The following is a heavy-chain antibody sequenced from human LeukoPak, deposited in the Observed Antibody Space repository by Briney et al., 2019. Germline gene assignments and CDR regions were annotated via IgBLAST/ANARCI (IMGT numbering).Heavy chain of an antibody. V-gene: IGHV3-21*01. J-gene: IGHJ6*03. Sequence: PGGSLRLSCAASGFTFSSYSMNWVRQAPGKGLEWVSSISSSSSYIYYADSVKGRFTISRDNAKNSLYLQMNSLRAEDTAVYYCARAVGGVVIFPYYYYMDVWGKGTTVTVSS. D-gene: IGHD3-3*01. CDR1: GFTFSSYS. CDR2: ISSSSSYI. CDR3: ARAVGGVVIFPYYYYMDV.